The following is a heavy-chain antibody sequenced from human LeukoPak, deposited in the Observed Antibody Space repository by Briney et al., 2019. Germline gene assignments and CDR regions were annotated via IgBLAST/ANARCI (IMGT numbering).Heavy chain of an antibody. J-gene: IGHJ5*02. CDR2: IYTSGST. Sequence: SQTLSLTCTVSGGSISRGSYYWSWIRQPAGKGLEWIGRIYTSGSTNYNPSLKSRVTISRDTSKNQFSLKLSSVTAADTAVYYCARDGLSMIAWGRGTLVTVSS. CDR1: GGSISRGSYY. V-gene: IGHV4-61*02. CDR3: ARDGLSMIA. D-gene: IGHD3-22*01.